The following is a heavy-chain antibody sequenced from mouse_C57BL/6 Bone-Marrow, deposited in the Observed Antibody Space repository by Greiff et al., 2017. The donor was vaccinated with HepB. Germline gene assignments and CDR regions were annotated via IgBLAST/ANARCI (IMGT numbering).Heavy chain of an antibody. CDR2: IHPNSGST. V-gene: IGHV1-64*01. D-gene: IGHD1-1*01. Sequence: QVQLQQPGAELVKPGASVKLSCKASGYTFTSYWMHWVKQRPGQGLEWIGMIHPNSGSTNDNEKFKSKATLTVDKSSSTAYMQLSSLTSEDSAVYYCARRVVATENAMDYWGQGTSVTVSS. CDR1: GYTFTSYW. CDR3: ARRVVATENAMDY. J-gene: IGHJ4*01.